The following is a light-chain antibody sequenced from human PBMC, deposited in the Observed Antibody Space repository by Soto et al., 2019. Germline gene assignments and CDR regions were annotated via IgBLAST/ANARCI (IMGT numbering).Light chain of an antibody. V-gene: IGKV1-9*01. CDR2: AAS. CDR1: QGISSY. J-gene: IGKJ1*01. CDR3: QQLNSYLWT. Sequence: DIQLTQSPSFLSASVGDRVTITCRASQGISSYLAWYQQKPGIAPKLLIYAASTLQSGVPSRFSGSGSGTEFTLTISSLQPEDFATYYCQQLNSYLWTFGQGTKVEIK.